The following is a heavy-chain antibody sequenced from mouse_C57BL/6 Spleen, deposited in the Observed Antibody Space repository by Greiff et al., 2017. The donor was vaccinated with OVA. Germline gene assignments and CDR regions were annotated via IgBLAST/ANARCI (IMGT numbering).Heavy chain of an antibody. J-gene: IGHJ2*01. Sequence: QVQLKESGPELVKPGASVKISCKASGYAFSSSWMNWVKQRPGKGLEWIGRIYPGDGDTNYNGKFKGKATLTADKSSSTAYMQLSSLTSEDSAVYFCATDCDGAYCDYWGRGTTLTVSS. V-gene: IGHV1-82*01. CDR2: IYPGDGDT. CDR1: GYAFSSSW. D-gene: IGHD1-1*01. CDR3: ATDCDGAYCDY.